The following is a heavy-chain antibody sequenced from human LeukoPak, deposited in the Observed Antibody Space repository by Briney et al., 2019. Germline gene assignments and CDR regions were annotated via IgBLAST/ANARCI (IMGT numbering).Heavy chain of an antibody. CDR3: ARDLYPGY. Sequence: GGSLRLSCAASGFTFSIYSMNWVRQAPGKGLEWVSYISSSSSTIHYVDSVKGRFTISRDDAKNSLYLQMNNLRAEDTAVYYCARDLYPGYWGQGTPVTVSS. CDR2: ISSSSSTI. CDR1: GFTFSIYS. J-gene: IGHJ4*02. V-gene: IGHV3-48*01. D-gene: IGHD3-16*01.